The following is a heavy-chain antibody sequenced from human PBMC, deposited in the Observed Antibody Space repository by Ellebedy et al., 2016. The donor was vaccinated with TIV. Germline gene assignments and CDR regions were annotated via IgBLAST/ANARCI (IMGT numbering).Heavy chain of an antibody. CDR2: IGTAGDP. Sequence: PGGSLRLSCAASGFTFSSYDMHWVRQATGKGLEWVSAIGTAGDPYYPGSVKGRFTISRDDARSPLYLQMNSLTAEDTALYYCARELGAGGATMTVGYWGQGTLVTVSS. D-gene: IGHD1-26*01. CDR3: ARELGAGGATMTVGY. V-gene: IGHV3-13*05. J-gene: IGHJ4*02. CDR1: GFTFSSYD.